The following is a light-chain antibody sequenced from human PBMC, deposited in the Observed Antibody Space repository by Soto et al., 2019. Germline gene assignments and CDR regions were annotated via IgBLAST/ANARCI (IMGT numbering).Light chain of an antibody. CDR2: SNN. V-gene: IGLV1-44*01. J-gene: IGLJ2*01. Sequence: QSVLTQPPSASGTPGQRVTISCSGSTSNIGSNAVNWYQQLPGAAPKLLIYSNNQRPSGVPDRFSGSKSGTSASLAISVLQSEDEADYYCAAWDDSLTGRVVFGGGTKLTIL. CDR3: AAWDDSLTGRVV. CDR1: TSNIGSNA.